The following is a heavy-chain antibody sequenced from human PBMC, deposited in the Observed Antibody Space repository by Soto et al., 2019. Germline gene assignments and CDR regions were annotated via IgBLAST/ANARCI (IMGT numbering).Heavy chain of an antibody. CDR2: IWYDGSNK. CDR3: ARDSFGGVGATTNYFDY. V-gene: IGHV3-33*01. Sequence: QVQLVESGGGVVQPGRSLRLSCAASGFTFSSYGMHWVRQAPGKGLEWVAVIWYDGSNKYYADSVKGRFTISRDNSKNPLYLEMNSLRAEDTAVDYCARDSFGGVGATTNYFDYWGQGTLVTVSS. J-gene: IGHJ4*02. CDR1: GFTFSSYG. D-gene: IGHD1-26*01.